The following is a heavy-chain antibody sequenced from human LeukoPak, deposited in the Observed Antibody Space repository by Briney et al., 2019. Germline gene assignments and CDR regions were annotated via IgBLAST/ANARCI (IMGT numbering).Heavy chain of an antibody. D-gene: IGHD3-22*01. CDR3: ARDLGPVYYYDSSGYYSTGMCCAFDI. CDR1: GCSISSGYY. V-gene: IGHV4-38-2*02. CDR2: ISHSGST. J-gene: IGHJ3*02. Sequence: SETLSLTCTVSGCSISSGYYWGWIRQPPGKGLEWIGSISHSGSTYYKPSLKSRVTISVDTSKNQFSLKLRSVTAADTAVYYCARDLGPVYYYDSSGYYSTGMCCAFDIWGQGTMVTVSS.